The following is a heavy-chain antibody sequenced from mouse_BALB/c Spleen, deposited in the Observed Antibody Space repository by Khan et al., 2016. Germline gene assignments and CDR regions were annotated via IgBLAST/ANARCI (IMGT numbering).Heavy chain of an antibody. D-gene: IGHD2-4*01. CDR1: GFDFSRYW. Sequence: EVQLQESGGGLVQPGGSLKLSCAASGFDFSRYWMSWVRQAPGKGLEWIGEINPDSRTINYAPSLKDKFIISRDNAKNTLYLQMSKVRSEDTALYYCARAGDYGYLAYWGQGTLVTVSA. CDR2: INPDSRTI. CDR3: ARAGDYGYLAY. V-gene: IGHV4-1*02. J-gene: IGHJ3*01.